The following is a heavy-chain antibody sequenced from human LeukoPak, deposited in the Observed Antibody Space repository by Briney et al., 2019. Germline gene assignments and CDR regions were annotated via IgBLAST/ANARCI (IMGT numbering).Heavy chain of an antibody. D-gene: IGHD7-27*01. V-gene: IGHV3-30*02. CDR2: IRYDGSNK. CDR3: AKDRSNWGLQCYYDMDV. CDR1: GFTFSTYG. Sequence: PGGSLRVSCAASGFTFSTYGMHWVRQAPGKGLEWVAFIRYDGSNKYYAESVKGRFTISRDNSKKMLYLQVHSLRAEDTAVYYCAKDRSNWGLQCYYDMDVWGQGTTVTVS. J-gene: IGHJ6*02.